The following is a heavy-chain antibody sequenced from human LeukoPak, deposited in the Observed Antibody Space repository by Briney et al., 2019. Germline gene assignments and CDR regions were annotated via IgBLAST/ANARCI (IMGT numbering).Heavy chain of an antibody. Sequence: GGSLTLSCSASGFTVSSNYMSWVRQAPGQGLEWVSVIYSGGSTQYADSVKGRFTITRDNSKETRYLQMDSLRAEDTAEYYCARSHSSSWLYYFEYWGQGTLVTVSS. CDR3: ARSHSSSWLYYFEY. CDR2: IYSGGST. V-gene: IGHV3-66*01. CDR1: GFTVSSNY. D-gene: IGHD6-13*01. J-gene: IGHJ4*02.